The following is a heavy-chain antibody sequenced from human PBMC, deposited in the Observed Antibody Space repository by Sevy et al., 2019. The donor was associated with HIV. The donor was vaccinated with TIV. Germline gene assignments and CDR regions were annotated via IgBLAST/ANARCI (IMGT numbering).Heavy chain of an antibody. CDR1: GFTFSDYN. CDR3: ARGVRTYDAFDL. D-gene: IGHD6-6*01. Sequence: GGSLRLSCAASGFTFSDYNMNWVRQAPGKGLEWVSYISGLSNYIYYADSVKGRFSISRDNAKNSLFLQMNSLRAEDTALYYCARGVRTYDAFDLSGQWTLVTVSS. J-gene: IGHJ3*01. CDR2: ISGLSNYI. V-gene: IGHV3-21*01.